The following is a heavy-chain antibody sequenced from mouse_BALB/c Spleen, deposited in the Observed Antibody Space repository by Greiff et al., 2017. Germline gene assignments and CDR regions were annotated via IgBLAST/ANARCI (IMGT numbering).Heavy chain of an antibody. CDR3: ARGAFAY. CDR1: GYSITSDYA. Sequence: EVQLQESGPGLVKPSQSLSLTCTVTGYSITSDYAWNWIRQFPGNKLEWMGYISYSGSTSYNPSLKSRISITRDTSKNQFFLQLNSVTTEDTATYYCARGAFAYWGQGTLVTVSA. CDR2: ISYSGST. V-gene: IGHV3-2*02. J-gene: IGHJ3*01.